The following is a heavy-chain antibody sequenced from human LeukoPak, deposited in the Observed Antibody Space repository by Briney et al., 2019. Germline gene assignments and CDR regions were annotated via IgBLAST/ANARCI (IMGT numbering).Heavy chain of an antibody. Sequence: SETLSLTCTVSGGSISSYYWSWIRQPPGKGLEWIGYIYYSGSTNYNPSLKSRVTISVDTSENQFSLKLSSVTAADTAVYYCARCIAAAGTFADYYGMDVWGQGTTVTVSS. V-gene: IGHV4-59*01. CDR2: IYYSGST. D-gene: IGHD6-13*01. CDR1: GGSISSYY. CDR3: ARCIAAAGTFADYYGMDV. J-gene: IGHJ6*02.